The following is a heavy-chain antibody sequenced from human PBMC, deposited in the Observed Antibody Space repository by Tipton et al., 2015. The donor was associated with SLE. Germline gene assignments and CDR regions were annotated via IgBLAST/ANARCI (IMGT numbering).Heavy chain of an antibody. CDR2: IYSGGST. CDR3: AKADSFIAAAGFDY. Sequence: SLRLSCAASGFTVSSNYMSWVRQAPGKGLEWVSVIYSGGSTYYADSVKGRFTISRDNSKNTLYLQMNSLRAEDTAVYYCAKADSFIAAAGFDYWGQGTLVTVSS. CDR1: GFTVSSNY. J-gene: IGHJ4*02. D-gene: IGHD6-13*01. V-gene: IGHV3-53*01.